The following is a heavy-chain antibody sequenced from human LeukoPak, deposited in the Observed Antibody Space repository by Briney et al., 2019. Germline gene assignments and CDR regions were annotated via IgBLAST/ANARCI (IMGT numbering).Heavy chain of an antibody. D-gene: IGHD4-17*01. CDR1: GGPFSGYY. CDR3: ARGPYRTTVTTVRFYYYGMDV. V-gene: IGHV4-34*01. J-gene: IGHJ6*02. Sequence: KPSETLSLTCAVYGGPFSGYYWSWIRQPPGKGLEWIGEINHSGSTNYNPSLKSRVTISVDTSKNQFSLKLSSVTAADTAVYYCARGPYRTTVTTVRFYYYGMDVWGQGTTVTVSS. CDR2: INHSGST.